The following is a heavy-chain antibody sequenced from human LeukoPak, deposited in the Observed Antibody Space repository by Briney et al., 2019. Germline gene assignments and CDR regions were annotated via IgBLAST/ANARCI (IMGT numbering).Heavy chain of an antibody. J-gene: IGHJ4*02. D-gene: IGHD2-2*01. Sequence: SVKVSCKASGGTFSSYAISWVRQAPGQGLEWMGGIIPIFGTADYAQKFQGRVTITADESTTTAYMELSSLRSEDTAVYYCARDYCSSTSCLFDYWGQGTLVTVSS. CDR2: IIPIFGTA. CDR3: ARDYCSSTSCLFDY. CDR1: GGTFSSYA. V-gene: IGHV1-69*13.